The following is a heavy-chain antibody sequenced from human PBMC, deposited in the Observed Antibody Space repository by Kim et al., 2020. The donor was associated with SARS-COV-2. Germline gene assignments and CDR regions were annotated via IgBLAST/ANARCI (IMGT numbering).Heavy chain of an antibody. J-gene: IGHJ3*02. CDR2: FDPEDGET. Sequence: ASVKVSCKVSGYTLTELSMHWVRQAPGKGLEWMGGFDPEDGETIYAQKFQGRVTMTEDTSTDTAYMELSSLRSEDTAVYYCATEIGTRFGATQNAFDIWGQGTMVTVSS. D-gene: IGHD1-26*01. V-gene: IGHV1-24*01. CDR1: GYTLTELS. CDR3: ATEIGTRFGATQNAFDI.